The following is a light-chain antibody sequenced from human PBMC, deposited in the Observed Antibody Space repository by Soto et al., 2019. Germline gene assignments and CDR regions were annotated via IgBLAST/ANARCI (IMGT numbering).Light chain of an antibody. Sequence: EIVITQSPVTLSLSPGERATLSCRASESVSSNLAWYQQKPGQAPRLLIYDASTRATGIPARFSDSGSGTEFTLPISSPQSEDFAVYYCQQYNNWPPGRTFGQGTKVEIK. J-gene: IGKJ1*01. CDR1: ESVSSN. CDR2: DAS. V-gene: IGKV3-15*01. CDR3: QQYNNWPPGRT.